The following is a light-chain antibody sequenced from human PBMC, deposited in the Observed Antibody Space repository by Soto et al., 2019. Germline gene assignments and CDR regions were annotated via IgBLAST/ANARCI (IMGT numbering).Light chain of an antibody. V-gene: IGKV3-11*01. CDR2: DTS. J-gene: IGKJ5*01. CDR3: QPRRNWPIT. Sequence: ESVMMQAPATLSMSPGERATLSCRASQSVSNFSAWYQQKPGQAPRLLIYDTSNRATGIPARFSGSGSGTDFTLTINNLYPADFAVYYCQPRRNWPITRGHGIGMEIK. CDR1: QSVSNF.